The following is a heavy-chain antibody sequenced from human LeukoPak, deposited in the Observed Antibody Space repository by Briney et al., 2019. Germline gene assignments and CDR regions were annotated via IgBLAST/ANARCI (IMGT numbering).Heavy chain of an antibody. CDR1: GYTFTRYY. Sequence: ASVKVSCKASGYTFTRYYMHWVRQAPGQGLEWMGIINPSGGSTSYAQKFQGRVTMTRDMSTSTVYMELSSLRSEDTAVYDCASRGVENWFDPWGQGTLVTVSS. V-gene: IGHV1-46*01. J-gene: IGHJ5*02. CDR3: ASRGVENWFDP. D-gene: IGHD3-10*01. CDR2: INPSGGST.